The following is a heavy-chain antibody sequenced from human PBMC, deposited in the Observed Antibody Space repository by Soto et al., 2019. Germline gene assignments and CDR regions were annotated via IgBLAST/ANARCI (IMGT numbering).Heavy chain of an antibody. CDR2: IWHDGSKE. J-gene: IGHJ6*02. CDR3: ARDRISFCSSTSCPLVYYGLDV. V-gene: IGHV3-33*01. Sequence: RLFSEALECNFKNNGMHLVGQPPGKRLQWGAVIWHDGSKEYYTDSVKGRFTISRDNPKNTLSLLLNSLTSEDTAVYYCARDRISFCSSTSCPLVYYGLDVWGQGTTVTVSS. D-gene: IGHD2-2*01. CDR1: ECNFKNNG.